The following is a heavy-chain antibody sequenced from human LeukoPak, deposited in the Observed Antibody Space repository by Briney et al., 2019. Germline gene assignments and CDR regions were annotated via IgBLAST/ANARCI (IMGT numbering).Heavy chain of an antibody. J-gene: IGHJ6*02. CDR1: GGSISSYF. V-gene: IGHV4-59*01. CDR2: IYSGTT. D-gene: IGHD5-12*01. CDR3: ARGGYDSNYYFYTMDV. Sequence: SETLSLTCTISGGSISSYFWSWIRQSPGKGLEWIGYIYSGTTNYNPSLKSRVTISVDTSKNQFSLKLTSVTAADTDVYYCARGGYDSNYYFYTMDVWGQGTTVTVSS.